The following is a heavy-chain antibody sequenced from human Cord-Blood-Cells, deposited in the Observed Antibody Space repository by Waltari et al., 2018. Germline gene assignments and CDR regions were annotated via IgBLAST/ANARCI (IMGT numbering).Heavy chain of an antibody. J-gene: IGHJ4*02. V-gene: IGHV4-38-2*01. CDR2: IYHSGST. CDR3: ARARIFDY. D-gene: IGHD6-6*01. CDR1: GYSISSGYY. Sequence: QVQLQESGPGLVKPSETLSLTCAVSGYSISSGYYWGWIRQPPGKGLEWSGSIYHSGSTYYNPSLKSRVTIAVDTSKNQFSLKLSSVTAADTAVYYCARARIFDYWGQGTLVTVSS.